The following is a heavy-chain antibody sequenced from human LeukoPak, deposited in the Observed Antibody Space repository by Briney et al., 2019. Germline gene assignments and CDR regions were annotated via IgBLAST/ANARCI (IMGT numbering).Heavy chain of an antibody. CDR1: GGSISSGDYY. V-gene: IGHV4-30-4*08. CDR2: IYYSGST. Sequence: PSETLSLTCTVSGGSISSGDYYWSWIRQPPGKGLEWIGYIYYSGSTYYNPSLKSRVTISVDTSKNQFSLKLSSVTAADTAVYYCARGGWPNWFDPWGQGTLVTVSS. D-gene: IGHD2-15*01. CDR3: ARGGWPNWFDP. J-gene: IGHJ5*02.